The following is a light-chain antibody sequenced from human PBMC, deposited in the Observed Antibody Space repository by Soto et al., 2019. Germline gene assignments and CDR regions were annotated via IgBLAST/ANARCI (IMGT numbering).Light chain of an antibody. J-gene: IGKJ1*01. Sequence: EIVITQSPATLSVSPVDRVTLSFTARQSVSGNLAWYQQKPGQPPRLLIFGATTRAPDVHARFSGSGSATEFTLTINNLQSRDSAVYYCQQYNEWPETFGPGTKGDIK. CDR2: GAT. CDR1: QSVSGN. V-gene: IGKV3-15*01. CDR3: QQYNEWPET.